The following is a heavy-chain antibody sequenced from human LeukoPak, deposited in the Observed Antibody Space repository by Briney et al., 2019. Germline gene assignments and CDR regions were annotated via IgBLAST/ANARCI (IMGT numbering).Heavy chain of an antibody. Sequence: SETLSLTCAVYGGSFSGYYWSWIRQPPGKGLEWIGEINHSGSTNYNPSLKSRVTISVDTSKNQFSLKLSSVTAADTAVYYCAARPRIAAAGLDYWGQGTLVTVSS. J-gene: IGHJ4*02. V-gene: IGHV4-34*01. CDR1: GGSFSGYY. CDR3: AARPRIAAAGLDY. D-gene: IGHD6-13*01. CDR2: INHSGST.